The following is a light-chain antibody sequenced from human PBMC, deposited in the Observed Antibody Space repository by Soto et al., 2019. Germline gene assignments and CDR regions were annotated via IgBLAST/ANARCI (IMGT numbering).Light chain of an antibody. V-gene: IGLV1-40*01. CDR3: QSSGSSLSGSV. CDR1: SSNIGAGYD. J-gene: IGLJ2*01. Sequence: QSVLTQPPSVSGAPGQRVTISCTGSSSNIGAGYDVHWYQQLPGTAPKLLIYGNSNRPSGVPDRFSGSKSGTSASLAITGLQAEDEADYYCQSSGSSLSGSVFGGGTKVTVL. CDR2: GNS.